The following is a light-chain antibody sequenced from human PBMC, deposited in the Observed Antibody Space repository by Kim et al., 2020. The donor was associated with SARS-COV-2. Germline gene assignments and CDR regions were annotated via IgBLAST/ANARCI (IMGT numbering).Light chain of an antibody. J-gene: IGKJ4*01. Sequence: LAARETDTLSCGDSQGVSGNYLAWYQKKPGQAPRLLLHGASSRATGIPDRFSGSASGKDFILTISRLEPEDFAVYYCQQYHSSLTFGGGTKVDIK. CDR3: QQYHSSLT. CDR1: QGVSGNY. V-gene: IGKV3-20*01. CDR2: GAS.